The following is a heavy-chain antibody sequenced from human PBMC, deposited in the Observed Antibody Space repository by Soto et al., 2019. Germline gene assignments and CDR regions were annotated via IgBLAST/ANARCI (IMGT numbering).Heavy chain of an antibody. D-gene: IGHD5-12*01. Sequence: PSETLSLTCTVSGCSISSYYWSWIRQPPGKGLECMGYIFYSGTTNYNPSLKSRVTLSVATSKNQFSLKVSSVTAADTAVYYCARLLISGRFRYFDYSGQGTLVTVSS. J-gene: IGHJ4*03. V-gene: IGHV4-59*08. CDR3: ARLLISGRFRYFDY. CDR2: IFYSGTT. CDR1: GCSISSYY.